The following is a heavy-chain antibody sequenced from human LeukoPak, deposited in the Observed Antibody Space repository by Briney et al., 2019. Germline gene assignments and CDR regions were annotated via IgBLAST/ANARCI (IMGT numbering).Heavy chain of an antibody. CDR2: INHSGST. CDR1: GGSFSGYY. J-gene: IGHJ6*02. Sequence: SETLSLTCAVYGGSFSGYYWSWIRQPPGRGLEWIGEINHSGSTNYNPSLESRVTISVDTSKNQFSLKLSSVTAADTAVYYCARGVVRGVNPYYYYYGMDLGGQETTVTVSS. V-gene: IGHV4-34*01. CDR3: ARGVVRGVNPYYYYYGMDL. D-gene: IGHD3-10*01.